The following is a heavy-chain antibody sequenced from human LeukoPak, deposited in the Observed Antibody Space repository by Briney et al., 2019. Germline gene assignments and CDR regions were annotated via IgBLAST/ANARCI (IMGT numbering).Heavy chain of an antibody. V-gene: IGHV4-34*01. Sequence: SETLSLTCAVYGGSFSGYYWSWIRQPPGKGLEWIGEINHSGSTNYNPSLKSQVTISVDTSKNQFSLKLSSVTAADTAVYYCARSCSSTSCYLSPIGDAFDIWGQGTMVTVSS. J-gene: IGHJ3*02. CDR1: GGSFSGYY. CDR3: ARSCSSTSCYLSPIGDAFDI. CDR2: INHSGST. D-gene: IGHD2-2*01.